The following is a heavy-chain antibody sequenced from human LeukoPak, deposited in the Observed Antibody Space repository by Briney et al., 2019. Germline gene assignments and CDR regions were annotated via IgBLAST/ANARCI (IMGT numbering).Heavy chain of an antibody. CDR3: ARNKLGKAFDI. CDR2: INPNSGGT. J-gene: IGHJ3*02. Sequence: GASVKVSCKASGYTFTDYYMHWVRQAPGQELEWMGWINPNSGGTNHAQKFQDRITMTRDTSINTAYMEVSRLRYDDTAVYYCARNKLGKAFDIWGQGTMVTVSS. CDR1: GYTFTDYY. D-gene: IGHD1-26*01. V-gene: IGHV1-2*02.